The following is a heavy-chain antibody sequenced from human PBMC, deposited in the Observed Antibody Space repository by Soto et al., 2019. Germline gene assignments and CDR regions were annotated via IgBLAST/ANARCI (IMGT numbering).Heavy chain of an antibody. J-gene: IGHJ4*02. V-gene: IGHV3-23*01. D-gene: IGHD3-9*01. CDR3: AKASYDILTTFSTGNSFFDQ. Sequence: EVLLLESGGGLVQPGGSLRLSCAASGFTFRTSAMSWVRQAPGKGLEWVSGINGGGTGTFYADSVKGRFTISRDNSENTLFLQMSSLRAEDTALYYCAKASYDILTTFSTGNSFFDQWGQGALVIVSS. CDR2: INGGGTGT. CDR1: GFTFRTSA.